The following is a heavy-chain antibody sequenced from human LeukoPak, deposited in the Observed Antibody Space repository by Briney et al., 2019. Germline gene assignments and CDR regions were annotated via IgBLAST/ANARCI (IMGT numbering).Heavy chain of an antibody. CDR1: GFTFSSDG. D-gene: IGHD1-26*01. CDR2: MSASGGGT. Sequence: GGSLRLSCAASGFTFSSDGMSWVRQAPGQGLERDSSMSASGGGTVYADSVKGRVTISRDNSKNTLYLQMNSLRAEDTAVYFCAKNLLGDAAYSWYFDLWGRGTLVTVSS. CDR3: AKNLLGDAAYSWYFDL. J-gene: IGHJ2*01. V-gene: IGHV3-23*01.